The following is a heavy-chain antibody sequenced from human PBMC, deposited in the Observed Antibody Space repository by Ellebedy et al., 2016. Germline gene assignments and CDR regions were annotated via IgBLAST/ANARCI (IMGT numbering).Heavy chain of an antibody. CDR3: ARESLLRIATAGPPTDY. CDR2: MNPNSGNT. J-gene: IGHJ4*02. CDR1: GYTFTSYD. Sequence: ASVKVSCKASGYTFTSYDINWVRQATGQGLEWMGWMNPNSGNTGYAQKFQGRVTMTRNTSISTAYMELSSLRSEDTAVYYCARESLLRIATAGPPTDYWGQGTLVTVSS. V-gene: IGHV1-8*01. D-gene: IGHD6-13*01.